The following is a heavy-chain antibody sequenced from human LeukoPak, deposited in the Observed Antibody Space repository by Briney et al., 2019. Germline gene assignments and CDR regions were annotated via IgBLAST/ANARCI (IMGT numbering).Heavy chain of an antibody. D-gene: IGHD2-15*01. Sequence: GGPLRLSCAAFGFTFSSYAMHWVRQAPGKGLEWVAVISYDGSNKYYADSVKGRFTISRDNSKNTLYLQMNTLRAEDTAVYYCARDSYCSGGSCYGYFDYWGQGTLVTVSS. J-gene: IGHJ4*02. CDR1: GFTFSSYA. CDR2: ISYDGSNK. CDR3: ARDSYCSGGSCYGYFDY. V-gene: IGHV3-30*04.